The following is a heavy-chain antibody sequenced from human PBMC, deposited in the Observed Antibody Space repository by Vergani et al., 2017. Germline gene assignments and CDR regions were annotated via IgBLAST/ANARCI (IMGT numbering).Heavy chain of an antibody. J-gene: IGHJ3*02. V-gene: IGHV4-34*01. CDR2: INHSGST. CDR1: GGSFSGYY. D-gene: IGHD6-19*01. CDR3: AGGGYSSGWYRMFAFDI. Sequence: QVQLQQWGAGLLKPSETLSLTCAVYGGSFSGYYWSWIRQPPGKGLEWIGEINHSGSTNYNPSLKSRVTISVDTSKNQFSLKLSSVTAADTAVYYCAGGGYSSGWYRMFAFDIWGQGTMVTVSS.